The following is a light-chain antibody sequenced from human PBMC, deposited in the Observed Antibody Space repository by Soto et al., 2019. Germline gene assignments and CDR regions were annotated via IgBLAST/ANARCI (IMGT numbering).Light chain of an antibody. CDR3: QQYDNWPWT. CDR2: GAS. V-gene: IGKV3-15*01. Sequence: EIVVTQSPATLSVSXXXXXXXXXXASQTISGTLAWYQQKPGQAPRLLIHGASTRAPGFPARFSGSGSGTDFTLTISSLQSEDFAVYYCQQYDNWPWTFCQGTKVDI. J-gene: IGKJ1*01. CDR1: QTISGT.